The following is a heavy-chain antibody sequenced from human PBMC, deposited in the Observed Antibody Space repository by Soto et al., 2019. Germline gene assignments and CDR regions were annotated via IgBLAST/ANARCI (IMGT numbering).Heavy chain of an antibody. D-gene: IGHD6-13*01. CDR1: GGSISSSNW. V-gene: IGHV4-4*02. J-gene: IGHJ4*02. CDR2: ISHSGST. CDR3: ARDRAAAGYYFGY. Sequence: QVQLQESGPGLVKPSGTLSLTCAVSGGSISSSNWWRWVRQHPGKGLEWIGEISHSGSTNYNPSLKIRLTIPVDKSKNQFSLKLSSVTAADAAGYYCARDRAAAGYYFGYLGQGTLVTVSS.